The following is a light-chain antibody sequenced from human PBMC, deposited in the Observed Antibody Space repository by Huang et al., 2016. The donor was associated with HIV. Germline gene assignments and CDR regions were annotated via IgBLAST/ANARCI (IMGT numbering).Light chain of an antibody. V-gene: IGKV3-11*01. Sequence: EIVLTQSPATLSLSPGERATLSCRASESVSRFLHWYQQKPGQAPRLLIYDATNRATGIPARFSGSRSGTNFTLTISSLEPEDFAVYYCQQRSTPITFGQGTRLEIK. J-gene: IGKJ5*01. CDR1: ESVSRF. CDR3: QQRSTPIT. CDR2: DAT.